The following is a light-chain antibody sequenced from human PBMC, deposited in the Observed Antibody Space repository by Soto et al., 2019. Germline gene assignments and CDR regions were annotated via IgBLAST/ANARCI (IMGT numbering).Light chain of an antibody. CDR3: QQYNKWPIT. V-gene: IGKV3-15*01. CDR1: QSVRSN. Sequence: EVVLTHSPATLSVSPWERATLSRSASQSVRSNLAWYHQKPGQAPRLLIYRASNRAAGLPGRFSGSGSETEFTLTISSLQSEDFAIYYCQQYNKWPITFGQGTRLETK. CDR2: RAS. J-gene: IGKJ5*01.